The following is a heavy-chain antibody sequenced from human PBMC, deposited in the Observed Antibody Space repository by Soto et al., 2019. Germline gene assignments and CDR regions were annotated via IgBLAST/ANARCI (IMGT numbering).Heavy chain of an antibody. CDR3: ARGGGVGVAGSAAFDM. CDR2: INPATGAA. V-gene: IGHV1-2*05. D-gene: IGHD3-3*01. CDR1: GYPVTAYY. Sequence: QLHLVQSGAVVKKPGASVTVSCSASGYPVTAYYMHWVRQAPGRGLEWMGGINPATGAAKYTQTFQGRVTITRETLTGTVSMKLSGLTSGDPVGFYWARGGGVGVAGSAAFDMWGQGTLVTVSS. J-gene: IGHJ3*02.